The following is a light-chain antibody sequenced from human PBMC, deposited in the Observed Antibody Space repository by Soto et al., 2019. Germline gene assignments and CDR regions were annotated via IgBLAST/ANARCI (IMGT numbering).Light chain of an antibody. CDR3: SSYAGSNKSV. Sequence: QSVLTQPPSASGSLGQSVTISCTGTSSDVGGYNYVSWYQQHPGKAPKLMIYEVSKRPSVVPDRFSGSKSGNTASLTVSGLQAEDEADCYCSSYAGSNKSVFGTGTKLTVL. V-gene: IGLV2-8*01. CDR2: EVS. J-gene: IGLJ1*01. CDR1: SSDVGGYNY.